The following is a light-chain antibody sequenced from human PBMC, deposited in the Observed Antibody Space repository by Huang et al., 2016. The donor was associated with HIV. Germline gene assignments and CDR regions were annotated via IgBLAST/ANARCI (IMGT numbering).Light chain of an antibody. CDR3: QQYNTSPRT. V-gene: IGKV3-15*01. J-gene: IGKJ1*01. CDR2: GSS. Sequence: ENLMTQSPSTLSVSPGESATLSCRARQSVFKNLAWYQQKPGQAPKLLIYGSSTRAACIPARFSGSGSGTDFTLTISSLQSEDFAVYYCQQYNTSPRTFGQGTKVEV. CDR1: QSVFKN.